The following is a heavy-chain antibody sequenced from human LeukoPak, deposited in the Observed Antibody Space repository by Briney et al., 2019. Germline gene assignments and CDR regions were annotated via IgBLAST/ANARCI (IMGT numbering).Heavy chain of an antibody. V-gene: IGHV3-20*04. CDR2: INWNGGST. J-gene: IGHJ5*02. Sequence: GGSLRLSCAASGFTFDDYGLSWVRQAPGKGLEWVSGINWNGGSTGYADSVKGRFTISRDNSKNTVYLQMNNMRVDDTAVYYCARVAGWHWFDPWGQGTLVTVSS. D-gene: IGHD6-19*01. CDR3: ARVAGWHWFDP. CDR1: GFTFDDYG.